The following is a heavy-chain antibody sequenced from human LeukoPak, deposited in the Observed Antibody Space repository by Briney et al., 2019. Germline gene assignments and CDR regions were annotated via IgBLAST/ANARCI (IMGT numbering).Heavy chain of an antibody. D-gene: IGHD1-7*01. J-gene: IGHJ4*02. CDR2: ISHDGSNK. CDR1: GFTFSSYG. Sequence: GSLRLSCAASGFTFSSYGMHWVRQAPGKGLEWVAVISHDGSNKYYADSVKGRFSISRDNSKNTLYLQMNSLRVEDTAVYYCASQTGTTPRWGQGTLVTVSS. CDR3: ASQTGTTPR. V-gene: IGHV3-30*03.